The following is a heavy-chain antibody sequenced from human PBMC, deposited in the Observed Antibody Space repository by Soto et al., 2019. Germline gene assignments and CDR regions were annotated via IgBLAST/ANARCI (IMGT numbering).Heavy chain of an antibody. D-gene: IGHD3-16*01. J-gene: IGHJ4*02. Sequence: QVPLVQSGAEVKKPGASVRVSCKASGYTFKNYGISWVRQAPGQGLEWVAWISPYNGKTNYAQKFQGRVSVTIDTSTSTAYMELRSLRSDDTAVYFWARDYGSTWGIYSQGFGYWGQGARVTVSS. CDR2: ISPYNGKT. V-gene: IGHV1-18*01. CDR1: GYTFKNYG. CDR3: ARDYGSTWGIYSQGFGY.